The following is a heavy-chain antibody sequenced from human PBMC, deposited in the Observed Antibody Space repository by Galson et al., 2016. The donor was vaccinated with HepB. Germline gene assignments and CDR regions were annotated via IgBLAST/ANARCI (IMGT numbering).Heavy chain of an antibody. D-gene: IGHD4-17*01. CDR2: IVTAGDT. J-gene: IGHJ6*02. CDR1: GLTFSRCD. CDR3: VREDYGDDRVYYYYYGMDV. V-gene: IGHV3-13*01. Sequence: SLRLSCAASGLTFSRCDMHWVRQATGKGLEWVSAIVTAGDTYYPGSVRGRFTISRDNAKNTLYLQMNSLRAEDTAVYYCVREDYGDDRVYYYYYGMDVWGQGTTVTVSS.